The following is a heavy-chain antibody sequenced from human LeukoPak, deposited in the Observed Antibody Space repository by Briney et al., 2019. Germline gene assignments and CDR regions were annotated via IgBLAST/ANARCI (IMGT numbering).Heavy chain of an antibody. CDR1: GFIFSSYS. CDR2: INSDGSST. D-gene: IGHD6-19*01. CDR3: ARGRDSSGWYNY. V-gene: IGHV3-74*01. J-gene: IGHJ4*02. Sequence: GGSLRLSCAASGFIFSSYSMHWVRQAPGKGLVWVSRINSDGSSTSYADSVKGRFTISRDNAKNTLYLQMNSLRAEDTAVYYCARGRDSSGWYNYWGQGTLVTVSS.